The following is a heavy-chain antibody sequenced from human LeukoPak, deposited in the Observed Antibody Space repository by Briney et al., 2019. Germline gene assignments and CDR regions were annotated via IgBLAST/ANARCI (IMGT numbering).Heavy chain of an antibody. CDR3: AREDGRVVVAATPLYYYYGMDV. J-gene: IGHJ6*02. D-gene: IGHD2-15*01. CDR1: GFTFDDYA. Sequence: GRSLRLSCAASGFTFDDYAMHWVRQAPGNGLEWVSGISWNSGSIGYADSVKGRFTISRDNAKNSLYLQMNSLRAEDTAVYYCAREDGRVVVAATPLYYYYGMDVWGQGTTVTVSS. V-gene: IGHV3-9*01. CDR2: ISWNSGSI.